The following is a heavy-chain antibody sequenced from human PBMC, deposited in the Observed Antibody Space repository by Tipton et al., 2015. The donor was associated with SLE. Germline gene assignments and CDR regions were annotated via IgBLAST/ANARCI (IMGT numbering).Heavy chain of an antibody. CDR3: ARDPQSDNWSWGAFDI. CDR2: IYSGVSST. CDR1: GFTFSSYA. V-gene: IGHV3-23*03. Sequence: SLRLSCVASGFTFSSYAMSWVRQAPGKGLEWVSVIYSGVSSTYYADSVKGRFTISRDNSKNTLYLRMDSLRVEDTAVYYCARDPQSDNWSWGAFDIWGQGTMVIVSS. J-gene: IGHJ3*02. D-gene: IGHD1-20*01.